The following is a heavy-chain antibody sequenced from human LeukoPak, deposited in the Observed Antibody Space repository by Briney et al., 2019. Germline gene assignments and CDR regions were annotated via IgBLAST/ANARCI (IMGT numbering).Heavy chain of an antibody. CDR2: NNHSGST. V-gene: IGHV4-34*01. D-gene: IGHD2-21*01. Sequence: PSETLSLTCAVYGGSFSGYYWSWIRQPPGKGLEWIGENNHSGSTNYNPSLKSRVTISVDTSKNQFSLKLSSVTAADTAVYYCARLYCGGDCYDYFDYWGQGTLVTVSS. CDR3: ARLYCGGDCYDYFDY. J-gene: IGHJ4*02. CDR1: GGSFSGYY.